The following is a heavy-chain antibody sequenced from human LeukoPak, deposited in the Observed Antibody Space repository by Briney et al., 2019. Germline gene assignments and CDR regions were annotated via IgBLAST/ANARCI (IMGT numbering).Heavy chain of an antibody. V-gene: IGHV4-38-2*02. Sequence: SETLSLTCAVSGYSISSGYYWGWIRQPPGKGLEWIGRIYTSGSTNYNPSLKSRVTISVDTSKNQFSLKLSSVTAADTAVYYCARDSALYSSGWLFDYWGQGTLVTVSS. CDR3: ARDSALYSSGWLFDY. J-gene: IGHJ4*02. D-gene: IGHD6-19*01. CDR2: IYTSGST. CDR1: GYSISSGYY.